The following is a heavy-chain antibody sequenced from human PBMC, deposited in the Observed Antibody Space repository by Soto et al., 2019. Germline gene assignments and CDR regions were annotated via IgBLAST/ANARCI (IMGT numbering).Heavy chain of an antibody. J-gene: IGHJ6*02. CDR2: INHSGST. CDR1: GGSISSSSYY. CDR3: ARGEDYYYYYGMDV. V-gene: IGHV4-39*07. Sequence: SETLSLTCTVSGGSISSSSYYWGWIRQPPGKGLEWIGEINHSGSTNYNPSLKSRVTISVDTSKNQFSLKLSSVTAADTAVYYCARGEDYYYYYGMDVWGQRTTVTVSS.